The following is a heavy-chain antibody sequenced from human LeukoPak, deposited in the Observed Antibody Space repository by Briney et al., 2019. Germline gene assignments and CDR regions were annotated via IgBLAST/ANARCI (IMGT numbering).Heavy chain of an antibody. Sequence: GSLRLSCAASGFTFNTFNMNWVRQAPGKGLEWIGEINHSGSTNYNPSLKSRVTISGDTSKNQFSLKLSSVTAADTAVYFCARGGNFWSGLSGRNWFDPWGQGTLVTVSS. D-gene: IGHD3-3*01. V-gene: IGHV4-34*01. J-gene: IGHJ5*02. CDR1: GFTFNTFN. CDR2: INHSGST. CDR3: ARGGNFWSGLSGRNWFDP.